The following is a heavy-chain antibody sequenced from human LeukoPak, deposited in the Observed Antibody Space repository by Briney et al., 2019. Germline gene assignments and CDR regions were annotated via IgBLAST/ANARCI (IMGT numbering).Heavy chain of an antibody. D-gene: IGHD1-26*01. Sequence: GGSLRLSCAASGFTFDDYGMSWVRQAPGTGLEWVSGVNWNGGGTGYVDSVKGRFTISRDNAKNALYLQMNSLRAEDTAMYYCVRDLRTGSYGNYFDHWGQGTLVTVSS. CDR2: VNWNGGGT. V-gene: IGHV3-20*04. CDR3: VRDLRTGSYGNYFDH. J-gene: IGHJ4*02. CDR1: GFTFDDYG.